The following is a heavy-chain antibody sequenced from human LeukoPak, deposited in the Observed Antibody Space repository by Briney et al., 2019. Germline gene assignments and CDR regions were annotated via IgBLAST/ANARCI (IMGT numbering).Heavy chain of an antibody. CDR3: ARYMSSGYDWDGYWFDP. D-gene: IGHD5-12*01. CDR1: GYTFTSYG. Sequence: ASVKVSCKASGYTFTSYGISWVRQAPGQGLEWMGWISAYNGNTNYAQKLQGRVTMTTDTSTSTAYMELRSLRSDDTAVYYCARYMSSGYDWDGYWFDPWGQGTLVTVSS. J-gene: IGHJ5*02. V-gene: IGHV1-18*01. CDR2: ISAYNGNT.